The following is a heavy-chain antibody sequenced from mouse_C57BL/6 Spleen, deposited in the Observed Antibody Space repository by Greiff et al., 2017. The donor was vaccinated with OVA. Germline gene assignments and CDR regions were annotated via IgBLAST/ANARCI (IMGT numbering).Heavy chain of an antibody. J-gene: IGHJ2*01. CDR3: ARDGGNSFDY. Sequence: EVQGVESGGGLVKPGGSLKLSCAASGFTFSSYAMSWVRQTPEKRLEWVATISDGGSYTYYPDNVKGRFTISRDNAKNNLYLQMSHLKSEDTAMYYCARDGGNSFDYWGQGTTLTVSS. CDR1: GFTFSSYA. V-gene: IGHV5-4*01. CDR2: ISDGGSYT.